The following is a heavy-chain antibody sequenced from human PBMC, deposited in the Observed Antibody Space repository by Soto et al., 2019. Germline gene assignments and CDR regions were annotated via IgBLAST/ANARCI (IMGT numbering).Heavy chain of an antibody. Sequence: QITLKESGPTLVKPTQTLTLTCTFSGFSLSTSGVGVGWIRQPPGEALEWLALIFWDDDKRYSPSLKSRVTITKDTSKNHVVLTMTNMDPVDTATYYCAHRGGGITGTARGAFDYWGQGTLVTVSS. J-gene: IGHJ4*02. CDR2: IFWDDDK. CDR3: AHRGGGITGTARGAFDY. CDR1: GFSLSTSGVG. V-gene: IGHV2-5*02. D-gene: IGHD1-7*01.